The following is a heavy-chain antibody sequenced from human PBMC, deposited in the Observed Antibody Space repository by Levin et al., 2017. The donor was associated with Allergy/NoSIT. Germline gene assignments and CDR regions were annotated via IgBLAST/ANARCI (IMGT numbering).Heavy chain of an antibody. CDR2: IIPIFGTA. Sequence: SVKVSCKASGGTFSSYAISWVRQAPGQGLEWMGGIIPIFGTANYAQKFQGRVTITADESTSTAYMELSSLRSEDTAVYYCARDFFAMAGALGYCSGGSCYYYYGMDVWGQGTTVTVSS. V-gene: IGHV1-69*13. CDR1: GGTFSSYA. J-gene: IGHJ6*02. D-gene: IGHD2-15*01. CDR3: ARDFFAMAGALGYCSGGSCYYYYGMDV.